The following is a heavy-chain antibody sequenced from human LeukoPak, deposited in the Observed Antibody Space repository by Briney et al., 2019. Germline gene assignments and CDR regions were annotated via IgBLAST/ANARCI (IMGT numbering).Heavy chain of an antibody. J-gene: IGHJ4*02. CDR3: ARSYYLDSSGYSPFDY. Sequence: ASVEVSCKASGYTFTGFYIHWVRQVPGQGLEWMGWINPNSGGTNYAQKFQGRVTMTRDTSMSTAYMELRRLRSDDTAVYYCARSYYLDSSGYSPFDYWGQGTLVTVSS. V-gene: IGHV1-2*02. D-gene: IGHD3-22*01. CDR2: INPNSGGT. CDR1: GYTFTGFY.